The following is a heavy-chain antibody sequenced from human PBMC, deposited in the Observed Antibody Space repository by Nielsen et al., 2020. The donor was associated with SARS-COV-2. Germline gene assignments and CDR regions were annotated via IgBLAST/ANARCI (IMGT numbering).Heavy chain of an antibody. CDR1: GFTFSDYF. CDR3: ARRSSGGYARRFFDY. Sequence: ESLKISCAASGFTFSDYFMAWIRQPPGKGLEWIGYIHYSGTPYYNPSLQSRVTISVDTSKNQFSLKLNSVTAADTAFYYCARRSSGGYARRFFDYWGQGALVTVSS. V-gene: IGHV4-59*04. D-gene: IGHD3-22*01. J-gene: IGHJ4*02. CDR2: IHYSGTP.